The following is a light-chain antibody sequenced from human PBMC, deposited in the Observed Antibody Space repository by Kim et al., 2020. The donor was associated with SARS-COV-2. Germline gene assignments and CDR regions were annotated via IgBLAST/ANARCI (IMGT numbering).Light chain of an antibody. CDR3: ATWDTSLSAFV. V-gene: IGLV1-51*01. J-gene: IGLJ1*01. CDR1: SSNIGKNF. CDR2: DTN. Sequence: GQKVPISVSGSSSNIGKNFVSWYQQFPGTAPKLLIYDTNKRPSGIPDRFSGSKSGTSATLDIAGLQTGDETDYYCATWDTSLSAFVFGTGTKVTVL.